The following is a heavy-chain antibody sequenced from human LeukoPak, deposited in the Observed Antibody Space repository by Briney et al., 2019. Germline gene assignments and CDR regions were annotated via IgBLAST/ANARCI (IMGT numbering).Heavy chain of an antibody. CDR3: ARLLVDTAKFASAQYYMDV. D-gene: IGHD5-18*01. Sequence: GESLKISCKGFEYTFASYWIGWVRQKPGKGLEWMGIIYPVDSDATYSPSFQGQVTISADKSISTAYLQWSSLKASDTAMYYCARLLVDTAKFASAQYYMDVWGKGTTVTVSS. V-gene: IGHV5-51*01. CDR2: IYPVDSDA. J-gene: IGHJ6*03. CDR1: EYTFASYW.